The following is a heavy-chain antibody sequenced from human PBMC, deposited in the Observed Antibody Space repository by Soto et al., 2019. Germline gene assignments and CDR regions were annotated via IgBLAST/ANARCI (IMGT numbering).Heavy chain of an antibody. Sequence: GESLKISCKGSGYSFTSYWISWVRQMPGKSLKRMRRIDPSDSYTNYSPSFQGHVTISADKSISTAYLQWSSLKASDTAMYYCARLQAAAGDNDLTFDYWGQGTLVTVSS. J-gene: IGHJ4*02. D-gene: IGHD6-13*01. CDR1: GYSFTSYW. V-gene: IGHV5-10-1*01. CDR2: IDPSDSYT. CDR3: ARLQAAAGDNDLTFDY.